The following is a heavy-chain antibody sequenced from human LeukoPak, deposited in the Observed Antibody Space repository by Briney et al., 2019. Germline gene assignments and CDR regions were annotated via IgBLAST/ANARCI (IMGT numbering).Heavy chain of an antibody. CDR1: GFTFSSYA. V-gene: IGHV3-23*01. D-gene: IGHD6-13*01. J-gene: IGHJ4*02. CDR3: AKDTGPAAGITADY. Sequence: GGSLRLSCAASGFTFSSYAMTWVRQAPGKGLEWVSTIRGSDDSTYYADSVKGGFTISRDNSKNTLYLQLNSLRAEDTAIYYCAKDTGPAAGITADYWGQGTLVTVSS. CDR2: IRGSDDST.